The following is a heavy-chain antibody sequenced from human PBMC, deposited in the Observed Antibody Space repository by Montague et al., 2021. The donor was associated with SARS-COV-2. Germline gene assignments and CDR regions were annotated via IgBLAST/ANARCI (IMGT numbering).Heavy chain of an antibody. CDR1: GDSISTSTW. Sequence: SETLSLTCRVSGDSISTSTWWTWVRPTPGKGLEWIGEIFHSGTINYNPSLKSRVSISVDKSNNQFSLRLSSLIAADTAVYYCGRGVVAATPVVDYWGRGTLVTVSS. CDR3: GRGVVAATPVVDY. V-gene: IGHV4-4*02. D-gene: IGHD2-15*01. CDR2: IFHSGTI. J-gene: IGHJ4*02.